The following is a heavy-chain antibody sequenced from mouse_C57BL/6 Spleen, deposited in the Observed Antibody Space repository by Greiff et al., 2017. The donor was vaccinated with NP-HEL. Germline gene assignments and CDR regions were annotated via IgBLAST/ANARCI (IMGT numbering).Heavy chain of an antibody. J-gene: IGHJ4*01. Sequence: VQLQQSGPVLVKPGASVKMSCKASGYTFTDYYMNWVKQSHGKSLEWIGVINPYNGGTSYNQKFKGKATLTVDKSSSTAYMELNSLTSEDSAVYYCARASTHAMDYWGQGTSVTVSS. D-gene: IGHD6-1*01. CDR1: GYTFTDYY. CDR3: ARASTHAMDY. CDR2: INPYNGGT. V-gene: IGHV1-19*01.